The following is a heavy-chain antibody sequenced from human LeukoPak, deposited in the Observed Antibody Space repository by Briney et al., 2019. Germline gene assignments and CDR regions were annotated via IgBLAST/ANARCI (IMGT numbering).Heavy chain of an antibody. J-gene: IGHJ4*02. CDR1: GFDLSPYT. CDR3: ARRVTTFLS. V-gene: IGHV3-21*01. D-gene: IGHD4-17*01. CDR2: ISSTGTYM. Sequence: GGCLRLSCSASGFDLSPYTMNWVRQAPGKGLEWVASISSTGTYMYYGDSLKGRFTISRDNAKNTLYLQLDSLRAEDTATYYCARRVTTFLSWGQGTLVIVSS.